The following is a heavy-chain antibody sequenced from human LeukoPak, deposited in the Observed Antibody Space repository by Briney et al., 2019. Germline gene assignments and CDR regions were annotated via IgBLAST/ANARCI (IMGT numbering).Heavy chain of an antibody. V-gene: IGHV3-23*01. Sequence: GGSLRLSCAASGFTFSSYAMSWVRQAPGKGLEWVSAISGSGGSTYYADSVKGRFTISRDNSKKTLYLQMNSLRAEDTAVYYCAKGGGSGFWSGYSFDYWGQGTLVTVSS. CDR1: GFTFSSYA. D-gene: IGHD3-3*01. J-gene: IGHJ4*02. CDR2: ISGSGGST. CDR3: AKGGGSGFWSGYSFDY.